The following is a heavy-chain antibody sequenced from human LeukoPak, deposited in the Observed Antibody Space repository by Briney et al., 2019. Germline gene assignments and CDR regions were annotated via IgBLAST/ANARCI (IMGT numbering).Heavy chain of an antibody. CDR1: GGSISSYY. CDR2: IYYSGST. D-gene: IGHD4-17*01. J-gene: IGHJ4*02. V-gene: IGHV4-59*01. CDR3: AREHDYGDYAAIDY. Sequence: KASETLSLTCTVSGGSISSYYWSWIRQPPGKGLEWIGYIYYSGSTNYNPSLKSRVTISVGTSKNQFSLKLSSVTAADTAVYYCAREHDYGDYAAIDYWGQGTLVTVSS.